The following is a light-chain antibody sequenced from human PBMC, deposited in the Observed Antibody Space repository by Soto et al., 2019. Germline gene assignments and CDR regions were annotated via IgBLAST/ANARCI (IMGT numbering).Light chain of an antibody. Sequence: QLVLTQSPSASASPGASVKLTCTLSSGHSSYAIACHQQQPEKGPRYLMKINSDGSHNKGDGIPDRFSGSSSGAARYLTISRLQSEDEADYYCQTWGTGVQVFGGGTKLTVL. V-gene: IGLV4-69*01. CDR1: SGHSSYA. CDR3: QTWGTGVQV. CDR2: INSDGSH. J-gene: IGLJ3*02.